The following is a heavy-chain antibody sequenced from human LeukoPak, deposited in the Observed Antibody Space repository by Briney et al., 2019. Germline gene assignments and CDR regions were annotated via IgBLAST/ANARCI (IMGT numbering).Heavy chain of an antibody. CDR2: ISTYNGNT. D-gene: IGHD3-10*01. CDR3: ARGGRDAFDI. J-gene: IGHJ3*02. V-gene: IGHV1-18*01. Sequence: ASVKVSCKTSGYTFTSYGLNWVRQAPGQGLEWMGWISTYNGNTHYIQKLQDRVTMTTDTSTSTAYMELRSRRSDDTALYYCARGGRDAFDIWGQGTVVTVSS. CDR1: GYTFTSYG.